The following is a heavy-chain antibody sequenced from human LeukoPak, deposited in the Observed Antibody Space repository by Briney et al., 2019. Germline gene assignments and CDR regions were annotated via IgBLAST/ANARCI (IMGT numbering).Heavy chain of an antibody. D-gene: IGHD6-13*01. V-gene: IGHV4-4*07. Sequence: PSETLSLTCTVSGGSISSYYWSWIRQPAGKGLEWIGRIYTSGSTNYNPSLKSRVTMSVDTSKNQFSLKLSSVTAADTAVYYCAGSSIAAAFFWFDPWGQGTLVTVSS. CDR3: AGSSIAAAFFWFDP. CDR1: GGSISSYY. CDR2: IYTSGST. J-gene: IGHJ5*02.